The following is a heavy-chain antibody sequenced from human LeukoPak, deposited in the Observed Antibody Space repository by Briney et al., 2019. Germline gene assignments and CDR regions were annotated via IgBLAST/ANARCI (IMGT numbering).Heavy chain of an antibody. CDR2: IYTSGST. CDR1: GGSISSYY. CDR3: ARVRASRYCSSTSCYMGVGYFDY. Sequence: PSETLSLTCTVSGGSISSYYWSWIRQPAGKGLEGIGRIYTSGSTNYNPSLKSRVTMSVDTSKNQFSLKLTSVTAADTAVYYCARVRASRYCSSTSCYMGVGYFDYWGQGTLVTVSS. V-gene: IGHV4-4*07. J-gene: IGHJ4*02. D-gene: IGHD2-2*02.